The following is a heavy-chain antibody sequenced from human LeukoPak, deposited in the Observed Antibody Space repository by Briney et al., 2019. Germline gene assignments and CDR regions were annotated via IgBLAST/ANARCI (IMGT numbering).Heavy chain of an antibody. Sequence: GGSLRLSCAPSGFTFRNYGIHWVRQAPGKGLEWVAAISYDGTKKFYSDSGEGRFTISRDNSMNTLYLQINSLRAEDTALYFCARDADTTTRSWYFDLWGRGTLLTVSS. CDR3: ARDADTTTRSWYFDL. CDR2: ISYDGTKK. J-gene: IGHJ2*01. V-gene: IGHV3-30*03. D-gene: IGHD3-16*01. CDR1: GFTFRNYG.